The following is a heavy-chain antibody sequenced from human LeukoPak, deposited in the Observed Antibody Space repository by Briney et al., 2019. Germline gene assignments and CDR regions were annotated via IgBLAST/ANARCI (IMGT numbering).Heavy chain of an antibody. CDR1: GFSFSSYG. Sequence: PGGSLRLSCAASGFSFSSYGMHWVRQAPGKGLEWVAVIWYDGSNKYYADSVKGRFTISRDNSKNTLYLQMNSLRAEDTAVYYCAKDDQQLVRSSAFDIWGQGTMVTVSS. V-gene: IGHV3-33*06. CDR2: IWYDGSNK. D-gene: IGHD6-6*01. CDR3: AKDDQQLVRSSAFDI. J-gene: IGHJ3*02.